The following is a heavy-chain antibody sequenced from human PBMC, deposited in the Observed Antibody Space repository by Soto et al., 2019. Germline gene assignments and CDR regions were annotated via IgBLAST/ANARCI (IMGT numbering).Heavy chain of an antibody. J-gene: IGHJ4*02. V-gene: IGHV4-31*03. D-gene: IGHD5-18*01. Sequence: SETLSLTCSVSAGSISSGGTYWSWILHHPGMGLEWIGYIYYSGTTYYHPSLKGRVTISLDTSKNQFSLKLNSVTAADTAVYYCARDNGYSYGYTLDHWGQGTLVTVSS. CDR3: ARDNGYSYGYTLDH. CDR1: AGSISSGGTY. CDR2: IYYSGTT.